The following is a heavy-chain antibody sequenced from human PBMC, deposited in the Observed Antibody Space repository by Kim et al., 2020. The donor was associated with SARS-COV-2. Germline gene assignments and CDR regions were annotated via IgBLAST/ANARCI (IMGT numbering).Heavy chain of an antibody. J-gene: IGHJ4*02. V-gene: IGHV3-15*01. CDR1: GFTFSNDG. Sequence: GGSLRLSCAASGFTFSNDGMSWVRQAPGKGLEWVGRIKSKTDGGTPDYAAPVKGRFTISREDSKNTLHQQMNSLKTEDTAVYYCTTLPLSYSSRPTWGQGTLVTVSS. CDR3: TTLPLSYSSRPT. CDR2: IKSKTDGGTP. D-gene: IGHD5-18*01.